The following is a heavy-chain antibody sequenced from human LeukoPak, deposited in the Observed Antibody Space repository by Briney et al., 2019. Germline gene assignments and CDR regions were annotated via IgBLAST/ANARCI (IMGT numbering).Heavy chain of an antibody. D-gene: IGHD4-11*01. Sequence: PGRSLRLSCAASGFTFSSYGMHWVRQAQGKGLEWVAVISYDGSNKYYADYVKGRFTISRDNSKNTLYLQMNSLRAEDTAVYYCAKLQVVSTVTTGDAFDIWGQGTMVTVSS. J-gene: IGHJ3*02. CDR3: AKLQVVSTVTTGDAFDI. V-gene: IGHV3-30*18. CDR1: GFTFSSYG. CDR2: ISYDGSNK.